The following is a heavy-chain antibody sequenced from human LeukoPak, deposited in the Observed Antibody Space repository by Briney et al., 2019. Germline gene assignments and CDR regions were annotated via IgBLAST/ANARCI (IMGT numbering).Heavy chain of an antibody. V-gene: IGHV4-31*03. D-gene: IGHD3-22*01. Sequence: SETLSLTCTVAGGSISSGGYFWSWIRQHPGQGLEWIGYISPGGSTYYNPSLKGRVSMSVDTSKNQFSLKLTSVTAADTAVYYCATTFNYYDSSGWGLNYFDYWGQGNLVTVSS. CDR3: ATTFNYYDSSGWGLNYFDY. J-gene: IGHJ4*02. CDR1: GGSISSGGYF. CDR2: ISPGGST.